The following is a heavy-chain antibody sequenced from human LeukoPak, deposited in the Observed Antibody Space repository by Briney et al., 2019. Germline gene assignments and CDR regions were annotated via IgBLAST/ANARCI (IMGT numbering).Heavy chain of an antibody. J-gene: IGHJ6*02. CDR3: ARWVGRSYYGSADYGMDV. D-gene: IGHD3-10*01. V-gene: IGHV4-59*01. CDR2: IYYTGST. CDR1: GGSISSYY. Sequence: PSETLSLTCTVSGGSISSYYWSWIRQPPGKGLEWIGYIYYTGSTNYNPSLKSRVTMSVDTSKNQFSLKLSSVTAADTAVYFCARWVGRSYYGSADYGMDVWGQGTTVIVSS.